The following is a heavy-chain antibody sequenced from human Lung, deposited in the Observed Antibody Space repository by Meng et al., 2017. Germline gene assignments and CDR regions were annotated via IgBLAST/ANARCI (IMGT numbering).Heavy chain of an antibody. CDR1: GGSLSSGGYY. CDR2: IYYSGST. D-gene: IGHD3-10*01. Sequence: SETLSLTCTVSGGSLSSGGYYWSWIRQHPGKGLEYIGYIYYSGSTYSNPSLKSLVTISVDASKNQFSLKLSSVTAADTAVYYCARGSYYGSGTNWFDPWGQGNLV. V-gene: IGHV4-31*01. CDR3: ARGSYYGSGTNWFDP. J-gene: IGHJ5*02.